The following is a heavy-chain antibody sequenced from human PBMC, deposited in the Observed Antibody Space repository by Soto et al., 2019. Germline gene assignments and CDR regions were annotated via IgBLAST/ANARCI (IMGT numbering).Heavy chain of an antibody. CDR1: GFTFSGSA. Sequence: GGSLRLSCAASGFTFSGSAMHWARQASGKGLEWVGRIRSKANSYATAYAASVKGRFTISRDDSKNTAYLQMNSLKTEDTAVYYCTITTIFGVVIPKNDYWGQGTLVTVSS. V-gene: IGHV3-73*01. D-gene: IGHD3-3*01. J-gene: IGHJ4*02. CDR3: TITTIFGVVIPKNDY. CDR2: IRSKANSYAT.